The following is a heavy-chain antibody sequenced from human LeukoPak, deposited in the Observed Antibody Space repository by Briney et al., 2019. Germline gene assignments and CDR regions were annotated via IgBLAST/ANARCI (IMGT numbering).Heavy chain of an antibody. Sequence: SVKVSCKASGCTFSSYAISWVRQAPGQGLEWMGRIIPILGIANYAQKFQGRVTITADKATSTAYMELSSLRSEDTAVYYCARVYSGHYCVYWGEGTLVTVSS. CDR2: IIPILGIA. CDR1: GCTFSSYA. J-gene: IGHJ4*02. V-gene: IGHV1-69*04. CDR3: ARVYSGHYCVY. D-gene: IGHD2-15*01.